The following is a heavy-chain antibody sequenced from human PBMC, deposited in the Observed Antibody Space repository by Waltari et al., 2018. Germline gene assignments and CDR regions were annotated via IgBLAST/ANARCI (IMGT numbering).Heavy chain of an antibody. CDR1: GFTVSTKY. V-gene: IGHV3-53*01. CDR3: TRHNYYGSGSYYFDY. D-gene: IGHD3-10*01. J-gene: IGHJ4*02. Sequence: EVQLVESGGGLIQPGGSLRLSCAASGFTVSTKYMSWVRQAPGKGLCGCSVIFGGGKTDYADSVKGRVTISRDNSENTLSRQMNSLRADDTAVYYCTRHNYYGSGSYYFDYWGQGTLVTVSS. CDR2: IFGGGKT.